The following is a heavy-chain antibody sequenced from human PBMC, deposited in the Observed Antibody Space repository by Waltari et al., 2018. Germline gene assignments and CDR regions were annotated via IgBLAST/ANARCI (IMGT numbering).Heavy chain of an antibody. V-gene: IGHV1-69*01. D-gene: IGHD2-2*01. CDR3: ASGAGYCSSSNCPHDAFNV. CDR2: VIPMFGTV. CDR1: GGTFSIHA. Sequence: QVQLMQSGAEVKKPESSVKVSCKASGGTFSIHAISWVRQAPGQGLEWLGGVIPMFGTVNYAQRFQGRVTITAAESTSTIYKELHTLRSEDTAVYYCASGAGYCSSSNCPHDAFNVWGQGTMVTVSS. J-gene: IGHJ3*01.